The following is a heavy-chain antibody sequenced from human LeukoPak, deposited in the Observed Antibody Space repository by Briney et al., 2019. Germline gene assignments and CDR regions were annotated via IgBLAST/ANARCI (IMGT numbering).Heavy chain of an antibody. CDR2: IKSKTDGGTT. CDR1: GFTFSNAW. V-gene: IGHV3-15*01. Sequence: GVSLRLSCAASGFTFSNAWMTWVRQAPGKGLEWVGRIKSKTDGGTTDYAARVKGRFAISRDDSNNTLYLQMNSLKTEDTAMYYCTTLYSYPQGNWGQGTLVTVSS. J-gene: IGHJ4*02. CDR3: TTLYSYPQGN. D-gene: IGHD2-8*01.